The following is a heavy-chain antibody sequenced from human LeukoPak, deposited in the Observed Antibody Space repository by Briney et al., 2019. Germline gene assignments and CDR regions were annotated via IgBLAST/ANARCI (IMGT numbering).Heavy chain of an antibody. D-gene: IGHD3-22*01. J-gene: IGHJ4*02. V-gene: IGHV1-18*01. CDR2: ISAYNGNT. CDR1: GYTFTIYG. CDR3: ARDGRYYDSSGYYASDY. Sequence: GASVKVSCTASGYTFTIYGISWVRQAPGQGLEWMGWISAYNGNTNYAQKLQGRVTMTTDTSTSTAYMELRSLRSDDTAVYYCARDGRYYDSSGYYASDYWGQGTLVTVSS.